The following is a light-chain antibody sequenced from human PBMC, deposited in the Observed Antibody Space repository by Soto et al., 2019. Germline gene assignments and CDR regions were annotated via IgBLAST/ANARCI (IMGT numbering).Light chain of an antibody. CDR1: SSDVGDYKY. CDR2: EVS. V-gene: IGLV2-14*01. J-gene: IGLJ7*02. Sequence: QSALTQPASVSGSPGQSITISCTGTSSDVGDYKYVSWYQQHPGKAPKLMIYEVSNRPSGVSNRFSGSKSGNTASLTISGLQAEDEADYYCSSYTSSNTLFGGGTPLTAL. CDR3: SSYTSSNTL.